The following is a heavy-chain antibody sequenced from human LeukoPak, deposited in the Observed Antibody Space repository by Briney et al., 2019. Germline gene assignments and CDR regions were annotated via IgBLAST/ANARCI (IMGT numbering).Heavy chain of an antibody. CDR1: GESIRSSNW. V-gene: IGHV4-4*02. Sequence: PSETLSLTCAVSGESIRSSNWWSWVRQPPGKGLEWIGEIYHSGTTNYNPSLKSRVTISMDTSMNQFSLNLSSVTAADTAVYYCARRRVLGSSWYFLLPFDYWGQGTLVTVSS. CDR2: IYHSGTT. CDR3: ARRRVLGSSWYFLLPFDY. J-gene: IGHJ4*02. D-gene: IGHD6-13*01.